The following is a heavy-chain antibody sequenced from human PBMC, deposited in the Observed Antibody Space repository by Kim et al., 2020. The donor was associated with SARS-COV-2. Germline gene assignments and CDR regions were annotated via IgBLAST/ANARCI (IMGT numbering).Heavy chain of an antibody. Sequence: GGSLRLSCAASGFTFSDYYMSWIRQAPGKGLEWVSYISSSSSYTNYADSVKGRFTISRDNAKNSLYLQMNSLRAEDTAVYYCARWGTGRCGGDCLDFDYWGQGTLVTVSS. D-gene: IGHD2-21*02. CDR2: ISSSSSYT. CDR3: ARWGTGRCGGDCLDFDY. CDR1: GFTFSDYY. V-gene: IGHV3-11*03. J-gene: IGHJ4*02.